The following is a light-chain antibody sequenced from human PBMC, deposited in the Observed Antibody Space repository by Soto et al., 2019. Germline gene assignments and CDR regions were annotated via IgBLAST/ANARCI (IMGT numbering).Light chain of an antibody. Sequence: DIVMTQSPDSLAVSLGERATINCKSSQSVLYGSKNKNYLAWYQQKPGQPPKLLISWASTRESGVPDRFSGSGSGTDFTLTISSLQAEDVAVYYCQQYYSTQWTFGQGTKVEIK. V-gene: IGKV4-1*01. CDR3: QQYYSTQWT. J-gene: IGKJ1*01. CDR1: QSVLYGSKNKNY. CDR2: WAS.